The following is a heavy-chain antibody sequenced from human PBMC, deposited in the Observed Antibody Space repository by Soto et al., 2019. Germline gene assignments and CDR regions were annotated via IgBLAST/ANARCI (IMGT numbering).Heavy chain of an antibody. D-gene: IGHD6-13*01. V-gene: IGHV4-59*01. J-gene: IGHJ5*02. Sequence: LSLTCTVSGGSISTYYWNWIRQPPGKGLEWIGYIYYSGSTNYNPSLKSRVTISVDTSKNQFSLKLSSVTAADTAVYYCARSVGSSSWYGNWFDPWGQGTPVTVSS. CDR1: GGSISTYY. CDR3: ARSVGSSSWYGNWFDP. CDR2: IYYSGST.